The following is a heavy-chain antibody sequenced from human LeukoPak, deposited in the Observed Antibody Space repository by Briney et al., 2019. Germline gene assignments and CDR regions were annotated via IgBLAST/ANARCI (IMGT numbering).Heavy chain of an antibody. CDR1: GYTLTELS. Sequence: ASVKVSCKVSGYTLTELSMHWVRQAPGKGLEWMGGFDPEDGETIYAQKLQGRVTMTTDTSTSTAYMELSSLRSEDTAVYYCACATPAWDYWGQGTLVTVSS. V-gene: IGHV1-24*01. CDR2: FDPEDGET. CDR3: ACATPAWDY. J-gene: IGHJ4*02.